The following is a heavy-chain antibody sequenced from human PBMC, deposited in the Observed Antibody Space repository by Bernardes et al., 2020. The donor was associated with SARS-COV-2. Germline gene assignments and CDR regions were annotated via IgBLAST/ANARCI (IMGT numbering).Heavy chain of an antibody. CDR3: ASAGQWRRWFDP. D-gene: IGHD6-19*01. J-gene: IGHJ5*02. Sequence: SETLSLTCTVSGGSISSYYWSWIRQPPGKGLEWIGYIYYSGSTNYNPSLKSRVTISVDTSKNQFSLKLSSVTAADTAVYYCASAGQWRRWFDPWGQGTLVTVSS. CDR2: IYYSGST. CDR1: GGSISSYY. V-gene: IGHV4-59*08.